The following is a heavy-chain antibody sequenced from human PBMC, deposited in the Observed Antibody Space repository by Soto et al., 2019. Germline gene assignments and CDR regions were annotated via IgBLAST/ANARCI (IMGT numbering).Heavy chain of an antibody. J-gene: IGHJ4*02. V-gene: IGHV2-5*01. D-gene: IGHD3-3*01. Sequence: QITLKESGPTQVKHTQTLTLTCTFSGFSLSTSGEGVGWIRQPPGKALEWLALIYWNDDKPYSPSLKNRLTVTKDASKNQVVLTMTNMDPVDTATYYCVHSKYTDFWSGYYSFYFDYWGQGTLVIVSS. CDR1: GFSLSTSGEG. CDR3: VHSKYTDFWSGYYSFYFDY. CDR2: IYWNDDK.